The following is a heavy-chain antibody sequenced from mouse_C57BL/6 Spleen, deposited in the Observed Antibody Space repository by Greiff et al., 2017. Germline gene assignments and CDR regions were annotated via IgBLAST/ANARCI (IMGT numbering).Heavy chain of an antibody. CDR2: ISSGSSTL. V-gene: IGHV5-17*01. J-gene: IGHJ3*01. Sequence: EVKLVESGGGLVKPGGSLKLSCAASGFTFSDYGMHWVRQAPEKGLEWVAYISSGSSTLYYADTVKGRFTISRDNAKNTLCLQMTSLRSEDTAMDYCARGTAQAPFAYWGQGTLVTVSA. D-gene: IGHD3-2*02. CDR3: ARGTAQAPFAY. CDR1: GFTFSDYG.